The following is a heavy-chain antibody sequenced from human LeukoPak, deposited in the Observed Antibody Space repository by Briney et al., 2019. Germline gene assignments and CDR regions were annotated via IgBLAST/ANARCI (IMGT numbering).Heavy chain of an antibody. J-gene: IGHJ1*01. V-gene: IGHV3-74*01. CDR3: ARAPSEIGGYYPEYFRH. D-gene: IGHD3-22*01. CDR1: GFTFSSYW. CDR2: IKSDGKT. Sequence: GGSLRLSCAASGFTFSSYWVHWVRQAPGKGLVWVSRIKSDGKTNYADSVKGRFTISRDNAKNTVSLQMNSLRAEDTGVYYCARAPSEIGGYYPEYFRHWGQGTLVTVSS.